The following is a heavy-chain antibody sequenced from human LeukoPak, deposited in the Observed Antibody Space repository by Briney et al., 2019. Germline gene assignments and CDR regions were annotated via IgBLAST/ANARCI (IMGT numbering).Heavy chain of an antibody. Sequence: GGPLRLSCAAPGFTFNFYDMHGFGQPPGEGLNWASSIGTAGDRHYPDSVKGRFTISRENAKNSFYLQMNTLGAGDTAVYYCARSPPDYAFWRGYYFDDWGQGTLVTVSS. J-gene: IGHJ4*02. CDR1: GFTFNFYD. CDR2: IGTAGDR. CDR3: ARSPPDYAFWRGYYFDD. D-gene: IGHD3-3*01. V-gene: IGHV3-13*01.